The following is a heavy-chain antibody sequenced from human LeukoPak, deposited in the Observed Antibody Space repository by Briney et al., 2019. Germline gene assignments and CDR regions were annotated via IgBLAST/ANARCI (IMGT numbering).Heavy chain of an antibody. D-gene: IGHD5-24*01. J-gene: IGHJ4*02. V-gene: IGHV4-30-4*08. Sequence: SETLSLTCTVSGGSISSGDYYWSWIRQPPGKGLEWIGYIYYSGSTYYNPSLKSRVTISVDTSKNQFSLKLSSVTAADTAVYYCAREFQRERYYFDYWGQGTLVTVSS. CDR2: IYYSGST. CDR3: AREFQRERYYFDY. CDR1: GGSISSGDYY.